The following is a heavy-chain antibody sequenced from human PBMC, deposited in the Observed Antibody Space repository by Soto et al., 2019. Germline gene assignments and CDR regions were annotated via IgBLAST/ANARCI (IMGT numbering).Heavy chain of an antibody. CDR3: TIVRVADSALDH. V-gene: IGHV3-30*02. D-gene: IGHD3-10*02. CDR1: GLCFSSNG. J-gene: IGHJ4*02. Sequence: GRSMTLSRLGSGLCFSSNGTYWDRPTPGKGLEWVAFMSYDGSDTFYADSVKGRFTISRDNSKNTLFLHMSNLRAEDTAMYYCTIVRVADSALDHWGQGTLVTVSS. CDR2: MSYDGSDT.